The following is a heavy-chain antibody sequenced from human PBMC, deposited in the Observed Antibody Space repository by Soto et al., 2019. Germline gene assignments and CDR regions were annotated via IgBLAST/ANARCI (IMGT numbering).Heavy chain of an antibody. J-gene: IGHJ3*02. D-gene: IGHD4-17*01. CDR2: ISWNSGSI. CDR1: GLTFDDYA. V-gene: IGHV3-9*01. Sequence: SLSIPCDAAGLTFDDYAMHWVRQAPGKGLEWVSGISWNSGSIGYADSVKGRFTISRDNAKKSLYLQMNSLRAEDTALYYCAKGDYGGNSGAFDIWGQGTMVIVSS. CDR3: AKGDYGGNSGAFDI.